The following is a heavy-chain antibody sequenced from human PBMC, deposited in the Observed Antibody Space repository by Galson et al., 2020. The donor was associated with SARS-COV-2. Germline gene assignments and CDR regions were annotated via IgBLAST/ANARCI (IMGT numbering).Heavy chain of an antibody. J-gene: IGHJ4*02. CDR2: ISPNSGAT. CDR1: GYLFTGYS. V-gene: IGHV1-2*02. Sequence: ASVKVSCKASGYLFTGYSIHWVRQAPGQGPEWMGWISPNSGATNYAQKFRGRVTMTADASIITAFVELSTLRSDDSAIYYCTRIDSGWYIPFDNWGQGTLVIVSS. D-gene: IGHD6-19*01. CDR3: TRIDSGWYIPFDN.